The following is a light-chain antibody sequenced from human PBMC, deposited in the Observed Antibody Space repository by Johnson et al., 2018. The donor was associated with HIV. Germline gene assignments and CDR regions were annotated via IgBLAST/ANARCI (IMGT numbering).Light chain of an antibody. J-gene: IGLJ1*01. V-gene: IGLV1-51*01. CDR3: GAWDSSLSAHYV. CDR1: SSNIGNNY. CDR2: DNN. Sequence: QSVLTQPPSVSAAPGQKVTISCSGSSSNIGNNYVSWYQQLPGTAPKVLIYDNNKRPSGIPDRFSASESGTSATLGITGLQTGDEADYYCGAWDSSLSAHYVFGTGTKITVL.